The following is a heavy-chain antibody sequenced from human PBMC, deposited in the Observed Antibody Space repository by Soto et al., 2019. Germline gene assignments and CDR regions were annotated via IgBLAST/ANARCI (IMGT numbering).Heavy chain of an antibody. V-gene: IGHV5-51*01. J-gene: IGHJ6*02. D-gene: IGHD6-6*01. CDR2: IYPGDSDT. Sequence: RGEVLKISWHGAGYRFANYWSGWVRQMPGKDLEWMGIIYPGDSDTRYSPSFQGQVTISADKSLTTAYLQWTSLKASDTALYYCARTRSFTLGFYYDGMDVWGQGTTVTVSS. CDR1: GYRFANYW. CDR3: ARTRSFTLGFYYDGMDV.